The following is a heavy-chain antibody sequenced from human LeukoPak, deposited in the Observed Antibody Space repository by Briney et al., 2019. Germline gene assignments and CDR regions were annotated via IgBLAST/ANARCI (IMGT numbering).Heavy chain of an antibody. CDR3: ARHHWGSPTAMVTGFDY. Sequence: PSETLSLTCAVSGGSISSGGYSWSWIRQPPGKGLEWIGYIYHSGSTYYNPSLKSRVTISVDRSKNQFSLKLSSVTAADTAVYYCARHHWGSPTAMVTGFDYWGQGTLVTVSS. V-gene: IGHV4-30-2*01. D-gene: IGHD5-18*01. CDR1: GGSISSGGYS. J-gene: IGHJ4*02. CDR2: IYHSGST.